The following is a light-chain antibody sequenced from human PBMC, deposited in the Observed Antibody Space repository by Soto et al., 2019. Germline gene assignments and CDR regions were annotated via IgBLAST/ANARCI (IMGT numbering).Light chain of an antibody. V-gene: IGKV3-20*01. CDR3: QQYGSSPPYT. CDR2: GSS. J-gene: IGKJ2*01. Sequence: EIVLTQSPGTLSLSPGEGATLSCRASQSVSANYIAWYQQKPGQSPRLLIYGSSDRATGIPDRFSGSGSETDFTLTISRVEPEDFAVYYCQQYGSSPPYTFGQGTKLEIK. CDR1: QSVSANY.